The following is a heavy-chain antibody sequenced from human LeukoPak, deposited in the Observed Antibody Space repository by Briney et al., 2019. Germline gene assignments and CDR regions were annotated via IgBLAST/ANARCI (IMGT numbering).Heavy chain of an antibody. D-gene: IGHD7-27*01. J-gene: IGHJ5*02. V-gene: IGHV3-48*03. CDR1: GFTFSSYE. CDR3: ARAGLGKGVWFDP. Sequence: GGSLGLSCAASGFTFSSYEMNWVRQAPGKGLEWVSYISSSGSTIYYADSVKGRFTISRDNAKNSLYLQMNSLRAEDTAVYYCARAGLGKGVWFDPWGQGTLVTVSS. CDR2: ISSSGSTI.